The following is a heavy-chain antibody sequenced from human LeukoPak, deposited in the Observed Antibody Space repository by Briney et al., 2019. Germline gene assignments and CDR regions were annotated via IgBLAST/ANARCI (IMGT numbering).Heavy chain of an antibody. V-gene: IGHV3-21*01. CDR2: ISSSSSYI. Sequence: PGGSLRLSCAASGFTFSSYSMNWVRQAPGKGLEWVSSISSSSSYIYYADSVKGRFTISRDNSKNTLYLQMNSLRAEDTAVYYCAAYSSGWYGFDYWGQGTLVTVSS. J-gene: IGHJ4*02. D-gene: IGHD6-19*01. CDR1: GFTFSSYS. CDR3: AAYSSGWYGFDY.